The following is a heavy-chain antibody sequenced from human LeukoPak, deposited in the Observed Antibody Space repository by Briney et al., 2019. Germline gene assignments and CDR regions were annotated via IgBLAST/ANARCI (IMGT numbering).Heavy chain of an antibody. D-gene: IGHD3-22*01. CDR3: ARDLGSSSGYVFAY. Sequence: PGGSLRLSCAASGFTFSSYSMNWVRQAPGKGLEWVSYISGSSLTIYHADSVKGRFTISRDNAKNSLYLQMNSLRDDDTAVYYCARDLGSSSGYVFAYWGQGTLVTVSS. V-gene: IGHV3-48*02. CDR1: GFTFSSYS. J-gene: IGHJ4*02. CDR2: ISGSSLTI.